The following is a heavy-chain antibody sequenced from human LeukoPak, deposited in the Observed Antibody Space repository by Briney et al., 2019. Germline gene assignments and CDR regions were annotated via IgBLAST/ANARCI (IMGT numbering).Heavy chain of an antibody. J-gene: IGHJ4*02. Sequence: GGSLRLSCAASGLTFINFGMTWVRQPPGKGLEWVSSIFPSGGEIHYADSVRGRFTISRDNSKSTLSLQMNSLRAEDTAIYYCATYRQVLLPFESWGQGTLVTVSS. CDR2: IFPSGGEI. CDR3: ATYRQVLLPFES. V-gene: IGHV3-23*01. D-gene: IGHD2-8*02. CDR1: GLTFINFG.